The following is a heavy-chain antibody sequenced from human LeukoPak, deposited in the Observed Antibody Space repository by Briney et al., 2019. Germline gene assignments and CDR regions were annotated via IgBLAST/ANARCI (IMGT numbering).Heavy chain of an antibody. CDR1: GFTFSTHA. D-gene: IGHD1-26*01. J-gene: IGHJ3*02. Sequence: GRSQRLSCAASGFTFSTHAMHWVRQAPGKGLEWVAVISYDGTKKYYADSVKGRFTISRDNSKNTLYLEMNSLRAEDTAVYYCARGGRLTDDAFGIWGQGTMVTVSS. CDR2: ISYDGTKK. CDR3: ARGGRLTDDAFGI. V-gene: IGHV3-30-3*01.